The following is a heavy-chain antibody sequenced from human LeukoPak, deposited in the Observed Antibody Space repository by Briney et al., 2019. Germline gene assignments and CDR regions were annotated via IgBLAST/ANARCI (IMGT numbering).Heavy chain of an antibody. Sequence: ASVKVSCKASGYTFSGDTISWVPHTPGQRLEWMGWISTYRDNTNYAQTLQGRVTMTTDTSTSTAYMELRSLSSDDTAVYYCARDLTHPTGYYYYGMDVWGQGTTVVVAS. CDR2: ISTYRDNT. J-gene: IGHJ6*02. CDR3: ARDLTHPTGYYYYGMDV. V-gene: IGHV1-18*01. CDR1: GYTFSGDT.